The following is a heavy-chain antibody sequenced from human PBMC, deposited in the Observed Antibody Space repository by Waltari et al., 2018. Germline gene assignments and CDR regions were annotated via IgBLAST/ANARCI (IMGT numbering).Heavy chain of an antibody. J-gene: IGHJ6*03. CDR2: INNSGNT. CDR3: ARGHPFTIVSPRYYYYYYMDV. V-gene: IGHV4-34*01. D-gene: IGHD3-9*01. CDR1: SGSLPGYH. Sequence: QVHLQQWGAGLLKPSETLPLTCGVYSGSLPGYHWNWIRQAPGKGLEWIGDINNSGNTDYNPSLESRVTISADTSKNQFSLHLTSVTAADTAVYYCARGHPFTIVSPRYYYYYYMDVWDKGTAVTVSS.